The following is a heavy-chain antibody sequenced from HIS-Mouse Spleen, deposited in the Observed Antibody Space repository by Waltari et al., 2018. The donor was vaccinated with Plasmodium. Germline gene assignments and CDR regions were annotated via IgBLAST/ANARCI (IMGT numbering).Heavy chain of an antibody. CDR3: AREDILTGYYNDYWYFDL. J-gene: IGHJ2*01. D-gene: IGHD3-9*01. CDR1: GFTFGSYR. CDR2: ISSSSSYI. V-gene: IGHV3-21*01. Sequence: EVQLVESGGGLVKPGGSLRLSCAASGFTFGSYRMHWVGQAPGKGLEWVSSISSSSSYIYYADSVKGRFTISRDNAKNSLYLQMNSLRAEDTAVYYCAREDILTGYYNDYWYFDLWGRGSLVTVSS.